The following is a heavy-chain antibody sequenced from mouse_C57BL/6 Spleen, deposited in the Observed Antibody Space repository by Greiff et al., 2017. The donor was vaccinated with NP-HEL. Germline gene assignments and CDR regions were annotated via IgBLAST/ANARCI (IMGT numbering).Heavy chain of an antibody. CDR3: ARRDWDPAWFAY. V-gene: IGHV5-17*01. Sequence: EVQGVESGGGLVKPGGSLKLSCAASGFTFSDYGMHWVRQAPEKGLEWVAYISSGSSTIYYADTVKGRFTISRDNAKNTLLLQMTSMRSEAAAIYYCARRDWDPAWFAYWGQGTLVTVSA. CDR1: GFTFSDYG. D-gene: IGHD4-1*01. CDR2: ISSGSSTI. J-gene: IGHJ3*01.